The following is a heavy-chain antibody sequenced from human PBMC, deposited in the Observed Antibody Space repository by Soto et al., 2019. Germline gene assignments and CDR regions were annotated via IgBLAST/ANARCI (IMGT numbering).Heavy chain of an antibody. V-gene: IGHV1-3*01. J-gene: IGHJ6*02. Sequence: GXSVKVSCKASVYSCITNALHCVRQAPGQSLEWMGWINGGTGQTKHSQRFQGRVNITRDTSASTAYMELSSLRSEDTAVYYCARGKGMEENYYYYGLDIWGQGTTVTVSS. CDR2: INGGTGQT. D-gene: IGHD1-1*01. CDR3: ARGKGMEENYYYYGLDI. CDR1: VYSCITNA.